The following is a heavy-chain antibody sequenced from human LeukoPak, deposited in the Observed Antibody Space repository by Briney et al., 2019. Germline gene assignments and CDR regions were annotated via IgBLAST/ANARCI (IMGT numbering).Heavy chain of an antibody. CDR3: ARDLFNWNDAFTGSN. D-gene: IGHD1-1*01. Sequence: SETLSLTCTVSGYSISSGYYWGWIRQPPGKGLEWIGNIYYTGSTYYNPSLKSRVTISVDKSKNQFSLKLSSVTAADTAVYYCARDLFNWNDAFTGSNWGQGTLVTVSS. CDR2: IYYTGST. J-gene: IGHJ4*02. V-gene: IGHV4-38-2*02. CDR1: GYSISSGYY.